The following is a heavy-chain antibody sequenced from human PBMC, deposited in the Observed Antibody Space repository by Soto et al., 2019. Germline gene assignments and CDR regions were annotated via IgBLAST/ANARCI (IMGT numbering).Heavy chain of an antibody. Sequence: QVQLQQWGAGLLKPSETLSLTCGVYGGSFSDYYWSWIRQPPGKGLVWIGEINHSGSTNYNPSLKSRVTISVDTSKNQFSLKLNSVTAADTAVYYWARDGYPYGSFDYWGQGTLVTVSS. D-gene: IGHD5-18*01. CDR3: ARDGYPYGSFDY. CDR1: GGSFSDYY. CDR2: INHSGST. V-gene: IGHV4-34*01. J-gene: IGHJ4*02.